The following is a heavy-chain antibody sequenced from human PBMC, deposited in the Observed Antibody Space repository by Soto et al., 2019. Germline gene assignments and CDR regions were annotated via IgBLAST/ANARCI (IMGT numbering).Heavy chain of an antibody. J-gene: IGHJ4*02. CDR2: IYHTGST. CDR1: GYSISNGYY. CDR3: ARRHSSNWYGLDY. Sequence: PSEPLSLTCAISGYSISNGYYWGWIRQPPGKGLEWIGSIYHTGSTYYNPSLKSRVTISVDTSKNQFSLKLSSVTAADTAVYYCARRHSSNWYGLDYWGQGTLVTVSS. D-gene: IGHD6-13*01. V-gene: IGHV4-38-2*01.